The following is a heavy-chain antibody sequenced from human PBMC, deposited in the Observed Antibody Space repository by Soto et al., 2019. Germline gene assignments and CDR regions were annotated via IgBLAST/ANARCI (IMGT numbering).Heavy chain of an antibody. CDR3: ARETVSEAAAGWRTHDY. J-gene: IGHJ4*02. D-gene: IGHD6-13*01. CDR1: GFTFSSYA. V-gene: IGHV3-30-3*01. CDR2: ISYDGSNK. Sequence: QVQLVESVGGVVQPGRSLRLSCAASGFTFSSYAMHWVRQAPGKGLEWVAVISYDGSNKYYADSVKGRFTISRDNSKNTLYLQMNSLRAEDTAVYYCARETVSEAAAGWRTHDYWGQGTLVTVSS.